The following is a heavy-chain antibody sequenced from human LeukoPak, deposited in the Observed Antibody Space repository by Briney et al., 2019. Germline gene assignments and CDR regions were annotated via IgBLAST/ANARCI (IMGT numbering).Heavy chain of an antibody. CDR3: AREVWGSYNWYFDL. Sequence: GGSLRLSCAASGFTFSTYWMSSVRQAPGKGLEWVANIKEDGSEKYYVDSVKGRFTISRDNAKSSLYLQMNSLRVDDTAVYYCAREVWGSYNWYFDLWGRGTLVTVSS. CDR1: GFTFSTYW. V-gene: IGHV3-7*01. D-gene: IGHD3-16*01. J-gene: IGHJ2*01. CDR2: IKEDGSEK.